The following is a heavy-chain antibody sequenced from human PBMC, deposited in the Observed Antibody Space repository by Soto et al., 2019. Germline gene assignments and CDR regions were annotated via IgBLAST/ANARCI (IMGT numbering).Heavy chain of an antibody. CDR3: AKSPVYSSGRYNWFDP. V-gene: IGHV3-23*01. CDR2: ISGSGGST. J-gene: IGHJ5*02. D-gene: IGHD6-25*01. Sequence: GGSLRLSCAASGFTFSSYAMSWVRQAPGKGLEWVSAISGSGGSTYYADSVKGRFTISRDNSKNTLYLQMNSLRAEDTAVYYCAKSPVYSSGRYNWFDPWGQGTLVTVSS. CDR1: GFTFSSYA.